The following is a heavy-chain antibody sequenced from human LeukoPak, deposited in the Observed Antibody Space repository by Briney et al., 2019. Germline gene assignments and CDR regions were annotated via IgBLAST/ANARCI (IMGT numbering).Heavy chain of an antibody. V-gene: IGHV3-23*01. Sequence: GGSLRLSCAASGFTFSSYAMSWVRQAPGKGLEWVSAISGSGGSTCYADSVKGRFTISRDNSKNTLYLQMNSLRAEDTAVYYCAKGANYYDSSGYRYYDAFDIWGQGTMVTVSS. J-gene: IGHJ3*02. CDR2: ISGSGGST. D-gene: IGHD3-22*01. CDR1: GFTFSSYA. CDR3: AKGANYYDSSGYRYYDAFDI.